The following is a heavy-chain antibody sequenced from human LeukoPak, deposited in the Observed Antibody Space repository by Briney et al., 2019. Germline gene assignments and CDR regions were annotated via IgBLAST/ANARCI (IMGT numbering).Heavy chain of an antibody. J-gene: IGHJ2*01. Sequence: SETLSLTCTVSGGSISSYYWSWIRQPPGKGLEWIGYIYYSGSTNYKPSLKSRVTISVDTSKNQFSLKLSSVTAADTAVYYCARVYYSNSYDYWYFDLWGRGTLVTVSS. D-gene: IGHD6-13*01. CDR1: GGSISSYY. CDR2: IYYSGST. CDR3: ARVYYSNSYDYWYFDL. V-gene: IGHV4-59*01.